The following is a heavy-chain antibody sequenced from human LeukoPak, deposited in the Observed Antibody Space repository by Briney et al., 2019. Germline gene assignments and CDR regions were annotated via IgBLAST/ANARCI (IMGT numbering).Heavy chain of an antibody. CDR1: GAYISSYY. Sequence: SETLSLTCTVSGAYISSYYWSRVRQPPGKGLEWIGHIYFSGSTSYNPSLKSRVTISVDIPNNQFSLTLTSVTAADTAVYYCARDRLYEDFDYWGQGTQVIVSS. D-gene: IGHD3-16*01. J-gene: IGHJ4*02. V-gene: IGHV4-59*01. CDR3: ARDRLYEDFDY. CDR2: IYFSGST.